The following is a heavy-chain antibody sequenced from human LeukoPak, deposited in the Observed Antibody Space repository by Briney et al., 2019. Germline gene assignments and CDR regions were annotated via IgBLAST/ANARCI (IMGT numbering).Heavy chain of an antibody. V-gene: IGHV1-2*02. CDR3: AILSGSRRDYFDY. CDR2: INPNSGGT. Sequence: ASVKVSCKASGYTFTGYYMHWVRQPPGQGLEWMGWINPNSGGTNYAQKFQGRVTMTRDTSISTAYMELSRLRSDDTAVYYCAILSGSRRDYFDYWGQGTLVTVSS. J-gene: IGHJ4*02. D-gene: IGHD3-10*01. CDR1: GYTFTGYY.